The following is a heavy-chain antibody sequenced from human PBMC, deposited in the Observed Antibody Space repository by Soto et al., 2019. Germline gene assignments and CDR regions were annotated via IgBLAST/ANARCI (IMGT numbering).Heavy chain of an antibody. CDR2: TRNRARSYST. Sequence: EVQLVESGGGLVQPGGSLRLSCAVSGFTFSDHYVDWVRQAPGKGLEWVGRTRNRARSYSTAYAASVRGRFTISRDDSKNSVSLQMNSLKTEDTAVYYCARTRVSTSGGVTSYYDMDVWGQGTAVTVSS. D-gene: IGHD3-3*01. CDR1: GFTFSDHY. V-gene: IGHV3-72*01. J-gene: IGHJ6*02. CDR3: ARTRVSTSGGVTSYYDMDV.